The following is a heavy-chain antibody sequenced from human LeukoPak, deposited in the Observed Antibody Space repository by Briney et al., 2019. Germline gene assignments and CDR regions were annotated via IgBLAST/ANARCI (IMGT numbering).Heavy chain of an antibody. CDR2: ISASGGST. J-gene: IGHJ4*02. CDR3: ARDRIVATIPRLGYFDY. V-gene: IGHV3-23*01. D-gene: IGHD5-12*01. CDR1: GFTFSSSA. Sequence: GGSLRLSCAASGFTFSSSAMSWVRQVPGKGLEWVSGISASGGSTYHADSVKGRFTISRDNSKSTLYLQMNSLRAEDTAVYYCARDRIVATIPRLGYFDYWGQGTLVTVSS.